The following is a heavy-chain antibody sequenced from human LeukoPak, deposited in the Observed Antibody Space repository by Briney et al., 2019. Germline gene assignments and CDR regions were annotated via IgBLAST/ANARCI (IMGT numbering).Heavy chain of an antibody. Sequence: GGSLRLSCAASGFTFSTYAMTWVRQAPGKGLQWVSVISSRGDSTYYADPVKGRFSISRDNSKNTLYLQMNRLSAEDTAVYYCARDRAVTIDYSYYYMDVWGKGTTVTVSS. J-gene: IGHJ6*03. CDR1: GFTFSTYA. D-gene: IGHD4-17*01. CDR3: ARDRAVTIDYSYYYMDV. CDR2: ISSRGDST. V-gene: IGHV3-23*01.